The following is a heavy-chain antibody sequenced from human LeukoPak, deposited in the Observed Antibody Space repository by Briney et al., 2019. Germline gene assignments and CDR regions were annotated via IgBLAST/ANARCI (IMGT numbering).Heavy chain of an antibody. Sequence: SVKVSCKASGGTFSSYAISWVRQAPGQGLEWMGGIIPIFGTANYAQKFQGRVTITADESTSTAYMELSSLRSEDTAVYYCARVKSAKASYYDFWSGYSDYYYYGMDVWGQGTTVTVSS. J-gene: IGHJ6*02. CDR2: IIPIFGTA. CDR1: GGTFSSYA. D-gene: IGHD3-3*01. V-gene: IGHV1-69*13. CDR3: ARVKSAKASYYDFWSGYSDYYYYGMDV.